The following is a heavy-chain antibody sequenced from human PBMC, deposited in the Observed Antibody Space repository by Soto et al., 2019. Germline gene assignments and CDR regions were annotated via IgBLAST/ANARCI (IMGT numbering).Heavy chain of an antibody. D-gene: IGHD6-19*01. J-gene: IGHJ6*02. CDR1: GGSISSYY. Sequence: LSLTCTVSGGSISSYYRSWIRQPPGKGLEWIGYIYYSGSTNYNPSLKSRVTISVDTSKNQFSLKLSSVTAADTAVYYCARDRVAGKRDYYYGMDVWGQGTTVTVSS. CDR2: IYYSGST. V-gene: IGHV4-59*01. CDR3: ARDRVAGKRDYYYGMDV.